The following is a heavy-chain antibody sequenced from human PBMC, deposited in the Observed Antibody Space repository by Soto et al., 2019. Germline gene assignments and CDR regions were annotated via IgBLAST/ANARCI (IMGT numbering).Heavy chain of an antibody. D-gene: IGHD1-26*01. CDR1: GLSFNYAW. J-gene: IGHJ4*01. CDR3: TTGAVIGQLPATSY. CDR2: IKSKTDGGTT. Sequence: EVQLVESGGCLVKPGGSLRLSCAASGLSFNYAWMSWVRQAPGQGLEWLGRIKSKTDGGTTAYAAPVKGRFTISTDESRNTLYLQMNSLNTEDTAVYYCTTGAVIGQLPATSYWGHGTLVTVSS. V-gene: IGHV3-15*01.